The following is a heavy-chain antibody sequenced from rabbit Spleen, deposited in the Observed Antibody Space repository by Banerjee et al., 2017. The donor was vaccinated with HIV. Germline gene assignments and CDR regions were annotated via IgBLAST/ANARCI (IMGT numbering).Heavy chain of an antibody. Sequence: QSLEESGGGLVQPGGSLKLSCTASGFDFINYGMTWVRQAPGKGLEWIGYIEPIFGNTYYASWVNGRFTISSHNAQNTLYLQLSSLTAADTATYFCVRDQAGDGDYGPYYLNLWGPGTLVTVS. CDR1: GFDFINYG. D-gene: IGHD2-1*01. V-gene: IGHV1S7*01. CDR3: VRDQAGDGDYGPYYLNL. CDR2: IEPIFGNT. J-gene: IGHJ4*01.